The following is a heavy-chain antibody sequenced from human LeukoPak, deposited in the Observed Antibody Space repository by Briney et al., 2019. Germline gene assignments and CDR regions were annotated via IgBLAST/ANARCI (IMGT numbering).Heavy chain of an antibody. V-gene: IGHV1-18*01. CDR1: GYTFTNYH. CDR3: ARTSSLYYFDY. D-gene: IGHD2-15*01. J-gene: IGHJ4*02. CDR2: ISAYNGNT. Sequence: ASVKVSCKASGYTFTNYHITWVRQAPGQGLEWMGWISAYNGNTNYAQKLQGRVTMTTDTSTSTAYMELRSLRSDDTAVYYCARTSSLYYFDYWGQGTLVTVSS.